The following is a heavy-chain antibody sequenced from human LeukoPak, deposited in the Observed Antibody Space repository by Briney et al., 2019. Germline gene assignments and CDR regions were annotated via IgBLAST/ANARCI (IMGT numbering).Heavy chain of an antibody. CDR3: ARPPSTPGPWDYFDY. CDR1: GGSISSSSYY. CDR2: IYYSGST. Sequence: SETLSLTCTVSGGSISSSSYYWGWIRQPPGKGLEWIGSIYYSGSTYYNPSLKSRVTISVDTSKNQFSLKLSSVTAADTAVYYCARPPSTPGPWDYFDYWGQGTLVTVSS. J-gene: IGHJ4*02. V-gene: IGHV4-39*01. D-gene: IGHD2-15*01.